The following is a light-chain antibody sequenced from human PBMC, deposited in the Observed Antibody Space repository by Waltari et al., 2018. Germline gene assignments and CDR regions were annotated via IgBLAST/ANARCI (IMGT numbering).Light chain of an antibody. J-gene: IGKJ5*01. Sequence: EIVLTQSPGTLSLSPGERATLSCRASQSISSTYLAWYQQKPGQAPSLLIYAASSRATGIPDRFGGSGSGTDFTLTINRLEPEDFAVYYCQQSDTSSVTFGQGTRLEIK. CDR2: AAS. V-gene: IGKV3-20*01. CDR3: QQSDTSSVT. CDR1: QSISSTY.